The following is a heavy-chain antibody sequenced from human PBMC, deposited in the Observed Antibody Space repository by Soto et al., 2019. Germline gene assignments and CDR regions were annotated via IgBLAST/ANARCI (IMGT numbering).Heavy chain of an antibody. CDR2: INPSGGST. CDR3: ARAKVATIYAPSLGYAFDI. CDR1: GYTFTSYY. J-gene: IGHJ3*02. D-gene: IGHD5-12*01. V-gene: IGHV1-46*01. Sequence: GASVKVSCKASGYTFTSYYMHWVRQAPGQGLEWMGIINPSGGSTSYAQKFQGRVTMTRDTSTSSVYMELSSLRSEDTAVYYCARAKVATIYAPSLGYAFDIWGQGTMVTVSS.